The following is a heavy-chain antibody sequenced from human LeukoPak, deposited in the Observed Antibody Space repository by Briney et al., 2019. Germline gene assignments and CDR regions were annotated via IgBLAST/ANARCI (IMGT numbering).Heavy chain of an antibody. CDR3: ARGRRLGLWFGELLYRWFDP. CDR1: GGSISSYY. V-gene: IGHV4-4*07. J-gene: IGHJ5*02. Sequence: LSETLSLTCTVSGGSISSYYWSWIRQPAGKGLEWVGRVYTSGTTNYNPSLKSRVTISIDTSKNQFSLKLSSVTAADTAVYYCARGRRLGLWFGELLYRWFDPWGQGTLVTVSS. D-gene: IGHD3-10*01. CDR2: VYTSGTT.